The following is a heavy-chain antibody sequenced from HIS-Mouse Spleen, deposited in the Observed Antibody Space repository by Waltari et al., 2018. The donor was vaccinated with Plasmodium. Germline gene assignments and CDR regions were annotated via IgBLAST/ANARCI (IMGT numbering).Heavy chain of an antibody. CDR1: GGSISSGGYY. J-gene: IGHJ4*02. V-gene: IGHV4-31*03. CDR2: INYSGST. CDR3: ARSIAATVTFYFDY. Sequence: QVQLQESGPGLVKPSQTLSLTCTVSGGSISSGGYYWSWIRQPPGKGLEWIGYINYSGSTYYNPSLKSRVTISVDTSKNQFSLKLSSVTAADTAVYYCARSIAATVTFYFDYWGQGTLVTVSS. D-gene: IGHD6-13*01.